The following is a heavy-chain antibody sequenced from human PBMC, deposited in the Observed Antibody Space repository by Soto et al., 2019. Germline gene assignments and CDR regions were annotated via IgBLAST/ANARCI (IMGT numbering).Heavy chain of an antibody. Sequence: QVQLVQSGAEVKKPGSSVKVSCKASRGTFSSYAINWVRQAPGQGLEWMGVIIPIYGTATYAQNFQGRVTITADESTRTANMDLTSLRSEDTAVYYCARGLLHYDCVGGIYRQGGFDYWGQGTLVTVSS. CDR3: ARGLLHYDCVGGIYRQGGFDY. CDR1: RGTFSSYA. D-gene: IGHD3-16*02. J-gene: IGHJ4*02. CDR2: IIPIYGTA. V-gene: IGHV1-69*01.